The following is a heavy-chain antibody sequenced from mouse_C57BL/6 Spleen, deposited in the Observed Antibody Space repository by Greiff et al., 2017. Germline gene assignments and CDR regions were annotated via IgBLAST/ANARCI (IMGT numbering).Heavy chain of an antibody. CDR2: IDPETGGT. J-gene: IGHJ3*01. CDR1: GYTFTDYE. V-gene: IGHV1-15*01. D-gene: IGHD2-14*01. Sequence: QVQLKQSGAELVRPGASVTLSCKASGYTFTDYEMHWVKQTPVHGLEWIGAIDPETGGTAYNQKFKDKATLTVDKSSSTAYMQLSSLTSEDSAVYYCAREGRPGFAYWGQGTLVTVSA. CDR3: AREGRPGFAY.